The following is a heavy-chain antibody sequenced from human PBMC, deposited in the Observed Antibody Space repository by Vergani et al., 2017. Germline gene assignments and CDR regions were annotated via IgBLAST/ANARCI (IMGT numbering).Heavy chain of an antibody. J-gene: IGHJ6*02. CDR3: ARRHHGSXSYQHYYYYYGMDV. CDR2: ISAYNGNT. Sequence: QVQLVQSGAEVKKPGASVKVSCKASGYTFSTYGISWVRQAPGQGLEWMGWISAYNGNTNYPEKFQGRLTMTTDTSTRTAYMELRSLRSDDTAVYYCARRHHGSXSYQHYYYYYGMDVWGQGTTVTVSS. V-gene: IGHV1-18*01. D-gene: IGHD3-10*01. CDR1: GYTFSTYG.